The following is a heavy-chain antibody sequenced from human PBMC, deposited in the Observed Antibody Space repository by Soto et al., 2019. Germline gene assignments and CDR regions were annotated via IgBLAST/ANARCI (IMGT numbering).Heavy chain of an antibody. J-gene: IGHJ6*02. CDR3: ARECMGNTVRGISTCRGMDV. CDR2: IYYSGST. V-gene: IGHV4-31*03. Sequence: QVQLQESGPGLVKPSQTLSLTCTVSGGSISSGGYYWSWIRQHPGKGREWIGYIYYSGSTYYNPSLKSRVTISVDTSKNQFSLKLSSVTAADTAVYYCARECMGNTVRGISTCRGMDVWGQGTTVTVSS. CDR1: GGSISSGGYY. D-gene: IGHD3-10*01.